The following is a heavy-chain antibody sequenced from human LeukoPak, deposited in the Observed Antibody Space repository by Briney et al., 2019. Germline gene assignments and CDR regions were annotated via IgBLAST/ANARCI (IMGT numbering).Heavy chain of an antibody. CDR1: GYTFTNYA. V-gene: IGHV7-4-1*04. Sequence: ASVKVSCKASGYTFTNYAINWVRQAPGQGLEWMGWINTNTGTPTSAQGFTGRFVFSLDTSVNMAYLQISSLKAEDTAVYYCARRPYCTNGVCYGELGFDPWGQGTLVTVSS. D-gene: IGHD2-8*01. J-gene: IGHJ5*02. CDR2: INTNTGTP. CDR3: ARRPYCTNGVCYGELGFDP.